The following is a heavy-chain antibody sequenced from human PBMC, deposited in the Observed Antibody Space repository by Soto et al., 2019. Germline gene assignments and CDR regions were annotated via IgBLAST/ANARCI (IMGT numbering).Heavy chain of an antibody. Sequence: SETLSLTCTVSGDSISNGDYYWSWIRQPPGRGLEWIGYIDSSVSTYYNPSLKSRLTMSVDMSKNQFSLRLTSVTAADTAVYYCASRYLYWGQGLLVTVSS. V-gene: IGHV4-30-4*01. CDR2: IDSSVST. CDR1: GDSISNGDYY. D-gene: IGHD3-16*02. CDR3: ASRYLY. J-gene: IGHJ4*02.